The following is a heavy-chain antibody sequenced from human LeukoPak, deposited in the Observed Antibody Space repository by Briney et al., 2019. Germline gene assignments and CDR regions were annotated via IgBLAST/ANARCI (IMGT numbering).Heavy chain of an antibody. J-gene: IGHJ4*02. V-gene: IGHV1-69*13. CDR3: ARVFRGLLGGSYYYFDS. CDR2: ILPSFGTA. CDR1: GGPFSRYA. Sequence: SVKVSCKVSGGPFSRYAISWVRQAPGQGLEWMAGILPSFGTANYAQKFQVRVTITADESTGTAYMELSSLRSEDTAVYYCARVFRGLLGGSYYYFDSWGQGTLVAVSS. D-gene: IGHD3-10*01.